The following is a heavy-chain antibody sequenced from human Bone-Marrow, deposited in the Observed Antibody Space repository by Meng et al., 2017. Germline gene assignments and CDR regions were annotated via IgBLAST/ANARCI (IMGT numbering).Heavy chain of an antibody. CDR1: GYNFPAYY. J-gene: IGHJ4*02. CDR2: INPKSGYT. V-gene: IGHV1-2*06. Sequence: VQLVQSGDEVKKSGASGNVSCKRSGYNFPAYYIHWVRRAPGQGLEWMGRINPKSGYTHSAQKFQARVTMTGATSISTAYMELRGLRSDDTAMYYCARDEDISAAGKLFGDYWGQGTLVTVSS. CDR3: ARDEDISAAGKLFGDY. D-gene: IGHD6-25*01.